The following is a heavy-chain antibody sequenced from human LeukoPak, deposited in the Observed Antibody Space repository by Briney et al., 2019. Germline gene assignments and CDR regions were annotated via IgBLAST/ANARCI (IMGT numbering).Heavy chain of an antibody. CDR1: GFTFSNAW. V-gene: IGHV3-15*01. CDR2: IKSKNDGGTP. Sequence: GGSLRLSCVGSGFTFSNAWMSWVRQAPGKGLEWVGRIKSKNDGGTPDYAAPVKGRFTISRDDSKNTLSLQMNSLKTEDTAVYYCTTQGGSLGSFEIWGQGTMVTVSS. D-gene: IGHD1-26*01. J-gene: IGHJ3*02. CDR3: TTQGGSLGSFEI.